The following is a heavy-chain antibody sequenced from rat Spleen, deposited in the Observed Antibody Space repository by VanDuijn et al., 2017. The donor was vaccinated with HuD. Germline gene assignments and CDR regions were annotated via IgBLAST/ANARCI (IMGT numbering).Heavy chain of an antibody. CDR1: GFTFNNYW. J-gene: IGHJ1*01. CDR3: ARRGNWYFDF. V-gene: IGHV5-29*01. Sequence: EVQLVESGGGLVQPGRSLKLSCVASGFTFNNYWMTWIRQAPTKGLEWVATISYDGSSTYYRDSVKGRFTISRDNAKSTLYLQMDSLRSEDTATYYCARRGNWYFDFWGPGTMVTVSS. CDR2: ISYDGSST.